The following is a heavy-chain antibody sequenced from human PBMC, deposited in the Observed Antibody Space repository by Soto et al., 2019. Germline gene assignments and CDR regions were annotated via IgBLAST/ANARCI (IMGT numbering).Heavy chain of an antibody. J-gene: IGHJ5*01. CDR1: GGSFSGYY. CDR3: ARKRYYDSSPLWFDP. D-gene: IGHD3-22*01. V-gene: IGHV4-34*01. Sequence: LSLTCAVYGGSFSGYYWSWIRQPPGKGLEWIGEINHSGSTNYNPSLKSRVTISVDTSKSQFSLKLSTVTAADTAVYYCARKRYYDSSPLWFDPWAQGTLVTVS. CDR2: INHSGST.